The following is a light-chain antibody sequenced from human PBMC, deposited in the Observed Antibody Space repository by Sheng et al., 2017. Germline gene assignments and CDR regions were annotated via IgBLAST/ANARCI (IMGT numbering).Light chain of an antibody. V-gene: IGKV3D-20*02. Sequence: EIVLTQSPGTLSLSPGGRATLSCRASQSVSSSFLAWYQQKPGQAPRLLIYAASSRATGIPDRFSGSGSGTDFTLTISRLEPEDFAVYYCQQRSNWWTFGQGTKVEIK. CDR1: QSVSSSF. CDR3: QQRSNWWT. J-gene: IGKJ1*01. CDR2: AAS.